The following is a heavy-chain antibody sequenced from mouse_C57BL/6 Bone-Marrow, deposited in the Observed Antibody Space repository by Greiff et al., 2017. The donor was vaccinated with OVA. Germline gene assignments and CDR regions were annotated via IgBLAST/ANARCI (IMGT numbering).Heavy chain of an antibody. CDR3: ARSGGRGVLDY. CDR2: IDPEDGDT. D-gene: IGHD3-2*02. Sequence: EVKLVESGAELVKPGASVKLSCTASGFNIKDYYMHWVQQRTEQGLEWIGWIDPEDGDTKYAPKFQGQATITADTSSNTAYLQLSSLTSEDTAVYYCARSGGRGVLDYWGQGTTLTVSS. J-gene: IGHJ2*01. V-gene: IGHV14-2*01. CDR1: GFNIKDYY.